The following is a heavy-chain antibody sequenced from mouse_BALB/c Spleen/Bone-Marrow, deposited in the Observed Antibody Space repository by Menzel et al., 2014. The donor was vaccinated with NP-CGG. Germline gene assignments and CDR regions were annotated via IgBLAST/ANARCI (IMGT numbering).Heavy chain of an antibody. Sequence: EVKLVESGGGLVQPGGSLRLSCATSEFTFTDYYMNWVRQPPGKALEWLGFIRNKANGYTTEYSASVKGRFTISRDNSQNILYLQMNTLRAEDSATYYCARDKGRVFFDYWGQGTTLTVSS. CDR1: EFTFTDYY. CDR2: IRNKANGYTT. J-gene: IGHJ2*01. CDR3: ARDKGRVFFDY. V-gene: IGHV7-3*02.